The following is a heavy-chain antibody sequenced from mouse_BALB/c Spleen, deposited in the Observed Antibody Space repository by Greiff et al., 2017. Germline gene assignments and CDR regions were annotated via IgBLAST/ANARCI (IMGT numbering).Heavy chain of an antibody. D-gene: IGHD3-1*01. CDR1: GFTFSSYT. J-gene: IGHJ2*01. V-gene: IGHV5-12-2*01. CDR2: ISNGGGST. Sequence: EVQLVESGGGLVQPGGSRKLSCAASGFTFSSYTMSWVRQTPEKRLEWVAYISNGGGSTYYPDTVKGRFTISRDNAKNTLYLQMSSLKSEDTAMYYCARQLGGVADYWGQGTTLTVSS. CDR3: ARQLGGVADY.